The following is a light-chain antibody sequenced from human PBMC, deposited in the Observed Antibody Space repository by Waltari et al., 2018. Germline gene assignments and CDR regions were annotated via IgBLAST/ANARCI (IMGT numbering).Light chain of an antibody. CDR3: QQYNNWPPGYT. J-gene: IGKJ2*01. V-gene: IGKV3-15*01. Sequence: DILITHSPATLSVSAGKRANLSCRASQSGSSNLAWYQQKPGQAPRLLSYGASTRATGIPARFSGSGSGTEFTLTISSLQSEDFAVYYCQQYNNWPPGYTFGQGTKLEIK. CDR2: GAS. CDR1: QSGSSN.